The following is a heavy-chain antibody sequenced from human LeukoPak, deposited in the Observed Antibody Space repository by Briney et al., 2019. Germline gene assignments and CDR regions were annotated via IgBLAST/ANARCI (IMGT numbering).Heavy chain of an antibody. Sequence: PGGSLRLSCAASGFTFSSYAMHWVRQAPGKGLEWVAVISYDGSNKYYADSVKGRFTISRDNSRKTLYLQMNSLRAEDTAVYYCAKLFTTVTTNPKDVWGRGTTVTVSS. CDR1: GFTFSSYA. V-gene: IGHV3-30*18. CDR2: ISYDGSNK. D-gene: IGHD4-17*01. J-gene: IGHJ6*04. CDR3: AKLFTTVTTNPKDV.